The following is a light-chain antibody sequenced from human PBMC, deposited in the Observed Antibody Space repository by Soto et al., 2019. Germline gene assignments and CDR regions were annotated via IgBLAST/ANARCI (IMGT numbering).Light chain of an antibody. V-gene: IGLV2-11*01. CDR3: CSYAGSYTLV. CDR2: DVT. Sequence: QSALTQPRSVSGSPGQSVTISCTGTSSDIGDSNYVFWYQQHPGKAPKLLIYDVTRRPSGVPDRFSGSKSGNTASLTISGLQAEDEADYFCCSYAGSYTLVFGGGTKVTVL. CDR1: SSDIGDSNY. J-gene: IGLJ2*01.